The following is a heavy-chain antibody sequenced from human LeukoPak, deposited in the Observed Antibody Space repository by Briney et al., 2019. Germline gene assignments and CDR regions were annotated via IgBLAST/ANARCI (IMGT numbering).Heavy chain of an antibody. CDR1: GITFSSYA. D-gene: IGHD3-10*01. Sequence: GGSLRLSCAASGITFSSYAMTWVRQAPGRGLGWVSANSGSGGSTYYADSVKGRSTISRDNSKNTLYLQMNSLRAEDTAVYYCAKDALRGSYYYYYMDGWGKGTTVTVSS. J-gene: IGHJ6*03. CDR2: NSGSGGST. V-gene: IGHV3-23*01. CDR3: AKDALRGSYYYYYMDG.